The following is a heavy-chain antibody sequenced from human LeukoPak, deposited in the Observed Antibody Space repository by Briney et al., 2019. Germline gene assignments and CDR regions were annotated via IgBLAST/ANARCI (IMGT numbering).Heavy chain of an antibody. Sequence: GASVKVSCKASGGTFSSYAISWVRQAPGQGLEWMGGIIPIFGTANYAQKFHGRVTITADESTSTAYMELSSLRSEDTAVYYCARVLRGYGDYLNWFDPWGQGTLVTVSS. CDR3: ARVLRGYGDYLNWFDP. CDR1: GGTFSSYA. D-gene: IGHD4-17*01. CDR2: IIPIFGTA. V-gene: IGHV1-69*13. J-gene: IGHJ5*02.